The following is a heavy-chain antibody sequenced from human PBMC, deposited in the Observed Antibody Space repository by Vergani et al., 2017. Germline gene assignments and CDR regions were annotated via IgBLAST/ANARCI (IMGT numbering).Heavy chain of an antibody. V-gene: IGHV7-4-1*02. J-gene: IGHJ3*02. D-gene: IGHD3-10*01. CDR2: INTNSGNP. CDR3: ARESSGLDAFDI. CDR1: GYTFTNYP. Sequence: QVQLLQSGSELKKPGASVRLSCEASGYTFTNYPLIWVRQAPGQGLECMGWINTNSGNPTYARAFTGRFVFSLDTSVSTAYLQISGLKAEDTAVYYCARESSGLDAFDIWGQGTMVTVSS.